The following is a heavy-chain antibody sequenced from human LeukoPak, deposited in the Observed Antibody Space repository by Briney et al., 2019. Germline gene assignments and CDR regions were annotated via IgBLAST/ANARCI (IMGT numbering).Heavy chain of an antibody. CDR1: GFTFSSYG. D-gene: IGHD6-13*01. Sequence: PGGSLRLSCAASGFTFSSYGMHWVRQAPGKGLEWVAVISYDGSNKYYADSVKGRFTISRDNSKNTLYLQMNSLRAEDTAVYYCAKDQLSVRGYSSSWVDYWGQGTLVTVSS. CDR3: AKDQLSVRGYSSSWVDY. CDR2: ISYDGSNK. J-gene: IGHJ4*02. V-gene: IGHV3-30*18.